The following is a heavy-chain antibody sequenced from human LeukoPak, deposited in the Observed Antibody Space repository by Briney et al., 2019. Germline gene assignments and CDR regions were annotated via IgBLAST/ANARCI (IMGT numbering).Heavy chain of an antibody. Sequence: PGGSLRLSCAASGFTVCSNYMSWVRQAPGKGLEWVSVIYSGGSTYYADSVKGRFTISRDNSKNTLYLQMNSLRAEDTAVYYCARERGYYYDSSGYSPSGMDVWGQGTTVTVSS. CDR1: GFTVCSNY. J-gene: IGHJ6*02. CDR2: IYSGGST. D-gene: IGHD3-22*01. CDR3: ARERGYYYDSSGYSPSGMDV. V-gene: IGHV3-66*01.